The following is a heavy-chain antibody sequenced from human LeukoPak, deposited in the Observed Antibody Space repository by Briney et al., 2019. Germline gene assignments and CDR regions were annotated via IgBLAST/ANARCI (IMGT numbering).Heavy chain of an antibody. CDR3: ARATGFTSGWRWFDP. Sequence: PSETLSLTCTVSGGSISTSTSYWGWLRQPPGTGLEWIGSIYHGGSTYYNPSLKSRVTMSVDTSKNQVSLKMSFVTAADTAVYYCARATGFTSGWRWFDPWGQGTLVTVSS. J-gene: IGHJ5*02. CDR2: IYHGGST. D-gene: IGHD6-19*01. V-gene: IGHV4-39*07. CDR1: GGSISTSTSY.